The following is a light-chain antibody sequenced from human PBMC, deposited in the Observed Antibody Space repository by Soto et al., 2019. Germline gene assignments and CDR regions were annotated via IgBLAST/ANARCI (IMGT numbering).Light chain of an antibody. Sequence: QSALTQPASVSGSPGQSITISCTGTSSDVGRYNYVSWYQQHPGKPPKLMIYDVSNRPSGVSNRFSGSKSGNTASLTISGLQAEDEADYYCSSYTSSSTQVFGTGTKLTVL. CDR1: SSDVGRYNY. CDR3: SSYTSSSTQV. J-gene: IGLJ1*01. V-gene: IGLV2-14*01. CDR2: DVS.